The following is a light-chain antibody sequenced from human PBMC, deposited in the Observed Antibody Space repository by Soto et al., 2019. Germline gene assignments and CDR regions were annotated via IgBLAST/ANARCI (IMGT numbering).Light chain of an antibody. V-gene: IGKV1-8*01. CDR1: QGIASY. CDR3: QQYYNSPLT. CDR2: AAS. J-gene: IGKJ4*01. Sequence: AIRMTQSPSSLSASTGDRVTITCRASQGIASYLAWYQQKPGKAPKLLIYAASTLQSGVPSRFSGSGSGIDFTLTISWLQSEDSATYYCQQYYNSPLTVGGGPKVDIK.